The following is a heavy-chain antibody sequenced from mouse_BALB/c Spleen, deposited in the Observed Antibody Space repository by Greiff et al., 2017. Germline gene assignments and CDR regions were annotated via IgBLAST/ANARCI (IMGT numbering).Heavy chain of an antibody. V-gene: IGHV1S29*02. D-gene: IGHD1-1*01. CDR2: IYPYNGGT. Sequence: EVQLQQSGPELVKPGASVKISCKASGYTFTDYNMHWVKQSHGKSLEWIRYIYPYNGGTGYNQKFKSKATLTVDNSSSTAYMELRSLTSEDSAVYYCARPYGSSYAYAMDYWGQGTSVTVSS. CDR1: GYTFTDYN. CDR3: ARPYGSSYAYAMDY. J-gene: IGHJ4*01.